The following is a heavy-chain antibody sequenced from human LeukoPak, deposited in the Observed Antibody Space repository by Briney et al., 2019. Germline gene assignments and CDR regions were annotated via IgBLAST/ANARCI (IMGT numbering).Heavy chain of an antibody. J-gene: IGHJ4*02. CDR3: ARAVSGLGATRGVDFDY. Sequence: GALRLSCAASGFTFSSYSMNWVRQAPGKGLEWVSSISSSSSYIYYADSVKGRFTISRDNAKNSLYLQMNSLRAEDTAVYYCARAVSGLGATRGVDFDYWGQGTLVTVSS. CDR1: GFTFSSYS. V-gene: IGHV3-21*01. CDR2: ISSSSSYI. D-gene: IGHD1-26*01.